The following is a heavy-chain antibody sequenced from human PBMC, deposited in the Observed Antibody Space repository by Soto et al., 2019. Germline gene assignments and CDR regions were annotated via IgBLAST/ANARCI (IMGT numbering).Heavy chain of an antibody. V-gene: IGHV4-59*01. D-gene: IGHD2-2*01. Sequence: PSETLSLTCTVSGGSISSYYWSWIRQPPGKGLEWIGYIYYSGSTNYNPSLKSRVTISVDTSKNQFSLKLSSVTAADTAVYYCATRSNCSSTSCPGGTYYYYYMDVWGKGTTVTVSS. J-gene: IGHJ6*03. CDR1: GGSISSYY. CDR3: ATRSNCSSTSCPGGTYYYYYMDV. CDR2: IYYSGST.